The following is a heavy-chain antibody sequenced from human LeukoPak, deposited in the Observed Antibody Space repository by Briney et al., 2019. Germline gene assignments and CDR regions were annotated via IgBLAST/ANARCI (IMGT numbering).Heavy chain of an antibody. D-gene: IGHD3-22*01. V-gene: IGHV4-34*01. J-gene: IGHJ6*02. CDR1: GGSFSGYY. CDR2: INHSGST. Sequence: PSETLSLTCAVYGGSFSGYYWSWIRQPPGKGLEWIGEINHSGSTNYNPSLKSRVTISVDTSKNQFSLKLSSVTAADTAVYYCARDDNPGSSGYYPNYYYYGMDVWSQGTTVTVSS. CDR3: ARDDNPGSSGYYPNYYYYGMDV.